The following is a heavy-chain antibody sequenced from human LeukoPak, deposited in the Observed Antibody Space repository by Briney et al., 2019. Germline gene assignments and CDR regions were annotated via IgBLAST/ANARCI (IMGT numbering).Heavy chain of an antibody. CDR3: ASLLRD. V-gene: IGHV4-34*01. D-gene: IGHD2-15*01. J-gene: IGHJ4*02. CDR1: GGSLSGYY. Sequence: SEALSLTCAVYGGSLSGYYWSWIRQPPGKGLEWIGEVNHSGSTDYNPPLKSRVTISVDTSRNQCSLNLTSVIAADTAVYSCASLLRDWGQGTLVTVSS. CDR2: VNHSGST.